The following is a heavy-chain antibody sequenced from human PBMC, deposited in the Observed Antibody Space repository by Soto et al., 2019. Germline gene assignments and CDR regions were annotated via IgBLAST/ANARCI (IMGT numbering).Heavy chain of an antibody. Sequence: GGSLRLSCAASGFTFSSYSMNWVRQAPGKGLEWVSSISSSSSYIYYADSVKGRFTISRDNAKNSLYLQMNSLRAEDTAVYYCARDVAISSGYYYYYMDVWGKGTTVTVSS. J-gene: IGHJ6*03. V-gene: IGHV3-21*01. CDR3: ARDVAISSGYYYYYMDV. CDR2: ISSSSSYI. D-gene: IGHD3-3*01. CDR1: GFTFSSYS.